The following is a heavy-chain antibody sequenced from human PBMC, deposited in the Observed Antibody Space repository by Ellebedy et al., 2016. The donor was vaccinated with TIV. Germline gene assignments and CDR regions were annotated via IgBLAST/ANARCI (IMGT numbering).Heavy chain of an antibody. V-gene: IGHV4-34*01. J-gene: IGHJ5*02. CDR3: ARDPSAVYCSGGSCYSPYNWFDP. D-gene: IGHD2-15*01. CDR2: INHSGST. CDR1: GGSFSGYY. Sequence: SETLSLXXAVYGGSFSGYYWSWIRQPPGKGLEWIGEINHSGSTNYNPSLKSRVTISVDTSKNQFSLKLSSVTAADTAVYYCARDPSAVYCSGGSCYSPYNWFDPWGQGTLVTVSS.